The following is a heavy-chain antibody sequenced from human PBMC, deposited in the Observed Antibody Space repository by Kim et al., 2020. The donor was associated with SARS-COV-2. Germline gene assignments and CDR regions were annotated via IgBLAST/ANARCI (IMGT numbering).Heavy chain of an antibody. J-gene: IGHJ4*02. CDR3: AKGGYGDYGTYYFDY. D-gene: IGHD4-17*01. Sequence: GGSRRLSCAASGFTFSSYAMSWVRQAPGKGLEWVSAISGSGGSTYYADSVKGRFTISRDNSKNTLYLQMNSLRAEDTAVYYCAKGGYGDYGTYYFDYWGQGTLVTVSS. CDR2: ISGSGGST. CDR1: GFTFSSYA. V-gene: IGHV3-23*01.